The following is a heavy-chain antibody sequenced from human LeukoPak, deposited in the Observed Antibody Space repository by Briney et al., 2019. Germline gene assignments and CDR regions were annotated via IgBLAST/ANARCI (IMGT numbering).Heavy chain of an antibody. Sequence: GGSLRLSCAPSGFIFSSYWMHWLRHSRGKGLVWVSRIKSDGSTSYSDSVECRFTISRDNAENTVSLKMNSLRTEDTGVYYCARAPAEIGGYYPEYFRHWGQGTLVTVSP. V-gene: IGHV3-74*01. D-gene: IGHD3-22*01. CDR2: IKSDGST. J-gene: IGHJ1*01. CDR3: ARAPAEIGGYYPEYFRH. CDR1: GFIFSSYW.